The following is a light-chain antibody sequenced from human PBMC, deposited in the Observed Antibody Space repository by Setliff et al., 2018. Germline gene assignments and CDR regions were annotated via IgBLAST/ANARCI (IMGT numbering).Light chain of an antibody. CDR1: SNDIGGYKY. V-gene: IGLV2-14*01. Sequence: QSALTQPASVSGSPGQSITISCTGTSNDIGGYKYVSWYQQHPGKAPKLMIYEVSNRPSGVSDRFSGSKSGNTASLTISGLQAEDEADYYCSSYPSSTTKIFGGGTKVTVL. CDR2: EVS. J-gene: IGLJ2*01. CDR3: SSYPSSTTKI.